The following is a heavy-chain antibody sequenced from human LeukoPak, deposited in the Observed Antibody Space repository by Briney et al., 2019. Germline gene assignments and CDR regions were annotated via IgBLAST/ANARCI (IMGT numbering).Heavy chain of an antibody. V-gene: IGHV3-74*03. Sequence: HPGGSLRLSCQATGFTFSDYWIHWVRQAPGKGLVWVSRITHGGDSAEYAGPVEGRFTTSRDNAKNTAYLQLNSLRAEDTAVYYCARDSGVSTPLDHWGQGALVTVSS. CDR1: GFTFSDYW. CDR3: ARDSGVSTPLDH. CDR2: ITHGGDSA. D-gene: IGHD2/OR15-2a*01. J-gene: IGHJ4*02.